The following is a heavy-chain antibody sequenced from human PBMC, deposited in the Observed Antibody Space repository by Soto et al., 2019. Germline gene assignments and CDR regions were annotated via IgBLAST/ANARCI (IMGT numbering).Heavy chain of an antibody. CDR1: GFSLSSYQ. D-gene: IGHD4-17*01. CDR2: ISSSDSTI. V-gene: IGHV3-48*03. CDR3: ARFDYDSDYYYGMDV. J-gene: IGHJ6*01. Sequence: EVQLVESGGGLVQPGGSLRLSCAASGFSLSSYQMNWVRQAPGKGLEWILYISSSDSTIYYADSVKGRFTVSRDNANNSLYLQMNSLRADETAVYYCARFDYDSDYYYGMDVWRQRTTVTVSS.